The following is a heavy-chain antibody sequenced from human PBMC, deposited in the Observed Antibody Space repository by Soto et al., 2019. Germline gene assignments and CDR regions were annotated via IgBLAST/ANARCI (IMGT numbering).Heavy chain of an antibody. CDR1: GYSFTSYW. CDR2: IDPSDSYT. Sequence: PGESLKISCKGSGYSFTSYWIIWVRQMPGKGLEWMGRIDPSDSYTNYSPSFQGHVTISADKSISTAYLQWSSLKASDTAMYYCARRGLMAGYSYEFDYWGQGTLVTAPQ. CDR3: ARRGLMAGYSYEFDY. V-gene: IGHV5-10-1*01. J-gene: IGHJ4*02. D-gene: IGHD5-18*01.